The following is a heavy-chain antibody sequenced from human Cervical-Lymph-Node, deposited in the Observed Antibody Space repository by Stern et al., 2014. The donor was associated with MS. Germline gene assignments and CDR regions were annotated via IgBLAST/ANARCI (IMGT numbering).Heavy chain of an antibody. CDR2: INSYGSST. CDR3: ARGHYYGMDV. Sequence: EVQLEESGGGFVQPGGSLRLSCAASGFIFSGFWMHWVRQAPGKGLVWVSHINSYGSSTTYVDSVKGRFTISRDNAKNTLYLQMNSLRAEDTAVYYCARGHYYGMDVWGQGTTVTVSS. V-gene: IGHV3-74*02. J-gene: IGHJ6*02. CDR1: GFIFSGFW.